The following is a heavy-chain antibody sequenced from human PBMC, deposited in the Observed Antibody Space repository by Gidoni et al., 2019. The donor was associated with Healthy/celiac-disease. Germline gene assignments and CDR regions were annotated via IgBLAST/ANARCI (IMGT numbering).Heavy chain of an antibody. CDR2: IFSNDEK. V-gene: IGHV2-26*01. J-gene: IGHJ3*02. Sequence: QVTLKESGPVLVKPTETLTLTCTVSGFSLSNARMGVSWIRQPPGKALAWLAHIFSNDEKSYSTSLKSRLTISKDTSKSQVVLTMTNMDPVDTATYYCARLYYYDSSGYYRPCAFDIWGQGTMVTVSS. CDR3: ARLYYYDSSGYYRPCAFDI. D-gene: IGHD3-22*01. CDR1: GFSLSNARMG.